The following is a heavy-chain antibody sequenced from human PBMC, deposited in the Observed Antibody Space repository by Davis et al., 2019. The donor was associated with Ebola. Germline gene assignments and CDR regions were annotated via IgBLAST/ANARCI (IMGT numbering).Heavy chain of an antibody. V-gene: IGHV4-34*01. CDR2: INHSGST. J-gene: IGHJ6*02. D-gene: IGHD1-7*01. Sequence: MPSETLSLTCAVYGGSFSGYYWSWIRQPPGKGLEWIGEINHSGSTNYNPSLESRVTISVDTSKNQFSLKLSSVTAADTAVYYCTRENWNYIDYTWDFNGMDVWGQGATVTVSS. CDR1: GGSFSGYY. CDR3: TRENWNYIDYTWDFNGMDV.